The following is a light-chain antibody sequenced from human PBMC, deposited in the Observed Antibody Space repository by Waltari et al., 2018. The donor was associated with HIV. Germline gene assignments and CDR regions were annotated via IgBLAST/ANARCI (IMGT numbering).Light chain of an antibody. CDR2: EVS. CDR3: MQSAQFPVT. J-gene: IGKJ4*01. V-gene: IGKV2D-29*01. Sequence: EIVMTQTPPSLSVTPGQAAPISCKSGDTLLHSDGKTYFYWYVQKTGLPPQLLFYEVSNRFAGVPDRFSGSGSGTDFTLILSRVEAEDVGVYYCMQSAQFPVTFGGGTKVEI. CDR1: DTLLHSDGKTY.